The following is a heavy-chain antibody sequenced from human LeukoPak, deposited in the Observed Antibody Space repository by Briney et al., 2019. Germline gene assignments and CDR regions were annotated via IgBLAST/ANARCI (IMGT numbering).Heavy chain of an antibody. Sequence: TGGSLRLSCAASGFTFSSFSMIWVRQAPGKGLEWLSYISSGSGSIYYADSVKGRFTISRDNAKNSLYLQMNSLRAEDTAVYYCAKDLSLSYYYDSSGLDCWGQGTLVTVSS. J-gene: IGHJ4*02. CDR2: ISSGSGSI. D-gene: IGHD3-22*01. CDR3: AKDLSLSYYYDSSGLDC. V-gene: IGHV3-48*01. CDR1: GFTFSSFS.